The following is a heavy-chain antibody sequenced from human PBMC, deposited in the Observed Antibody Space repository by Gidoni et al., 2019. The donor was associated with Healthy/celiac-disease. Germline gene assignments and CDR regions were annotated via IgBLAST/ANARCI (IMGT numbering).Heavy chain of an antibody. CDR1: GFTFDDYA. CDR2: ISWNSGSI. Sequence: EVQLVESGGGLVQPGRSLRLSCAASGFTFDDYAMHWVRQAPGKGLEWVSGISWNSGSIGYADSVKGRFTISRDNAKNSLYLQMNSLRAEDTALYYCAKDMSSSWTYAFDIWGQGTMVTVSS. J-gene: IGHJ3*02. V-gene: IGHV3-9*01. D-gene: IGHD6-13*01. CDR3: AKDMSSSWTYAFDI.